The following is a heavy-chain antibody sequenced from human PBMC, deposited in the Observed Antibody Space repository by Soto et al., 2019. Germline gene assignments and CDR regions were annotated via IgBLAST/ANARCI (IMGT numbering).Heavy chain of an antibody. D-gene: IGHD3-22*01. J-gene: IGHJ5*02. CDR3: ARRFQDPFVSSGVGWFDL. CDR1: GASITAAGSS. CDR2: IYQSGST. V-gene: IGHV4-30-2*01. Sequence: SETLSLTCAVSGASITAAGSSWSGFRQPPGKGLGWIGYIYQSGSTYYSPSLMGRVAISVDRSKNQFSLRLNYVNAADTAVYFWARRFQDPFVSSGVGWFDLWGHGALVTVSS.